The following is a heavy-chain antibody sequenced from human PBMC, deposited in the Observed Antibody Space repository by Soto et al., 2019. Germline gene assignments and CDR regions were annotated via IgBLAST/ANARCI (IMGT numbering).Heavy chain of an antibody. Sequence: QVQLVESGGGLVKSGGSLRLSCAASGFTFSDYYMSWIRQAPGKGPEWVSHISSGGSDKYHADSVKGRFTISRDNAKKSLYLQMNSLRAEDTAVYYCARDLGGYCSSTSCLDAFDIWGQGTMVTVSS. V-gene: IGHV3-11*01. CDR1: GFTFSDYY. CDR3: ARDLGGYCSSTSCLDAFDI. CDR2: ISSGGSDK. J-gene: IGHJ3*02. D-gene: IGHD2-2*01.